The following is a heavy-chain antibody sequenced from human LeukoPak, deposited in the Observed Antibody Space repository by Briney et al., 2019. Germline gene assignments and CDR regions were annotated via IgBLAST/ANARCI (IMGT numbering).Heavy chain of an antibody. CDR3: ARGGYGSGSPQLAYYFDY. CDR2: INHSGST. V-gene: IGHV4-34*01. D-gene: IGHD3-10*01. Sequence: PSETLPLTCAVYGGSFSVYYWSWIRQPPGKGLEWIGEINHSGSTNYNPSLKSRVTISVDTSKNQFSLKLSSVTAADTAVYYCARGGYGSGSPQLAYYFDYWGQGTLVTVSS. J-gene: IGHJ4*02. CDR1: GGSFSVYY.